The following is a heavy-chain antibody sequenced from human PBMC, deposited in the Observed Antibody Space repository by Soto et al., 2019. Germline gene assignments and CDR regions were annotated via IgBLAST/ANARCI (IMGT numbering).Heavy chain of an antibody. Sequence: QVQLVQSGAEVKKPGASVKVSCKASGDTFPDYYIHWVRQAPGQGLEWMGTVNPSGGHTTYAQHFLGRMTMTRDTSTSTLSMGLTSLTSADTAVYYCARGGHVVVVTAALDFWGQGTLVTVAS. CDR2: VNPSGGHT. D-gene: IGHD2-21*02. CDR1: GDTFPDYY. V-gene: IGHV1-46*01. CDR3: ARGGHVVVVTAALDF. J-gene: IGHJ4*02.